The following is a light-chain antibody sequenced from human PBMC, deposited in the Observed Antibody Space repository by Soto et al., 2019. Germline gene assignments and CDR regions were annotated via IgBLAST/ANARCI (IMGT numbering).Light chain of an antibody. V-gene: IGKV1D-13*01. CDR2: DAS. CDR1: QGISSA. CDR3: QQFNDYPPA. J-gene: IGKJ5*01. Sequence: AIQLTQSPSSLSASAGDRVTITCRASQGISSALAWYQQKPGKAPKLLIYDASSLQSGVPSRFSGSGSGTDFTLTISGLQPEDVATYYCQQFNDYPPAFGQGTRLEIK.